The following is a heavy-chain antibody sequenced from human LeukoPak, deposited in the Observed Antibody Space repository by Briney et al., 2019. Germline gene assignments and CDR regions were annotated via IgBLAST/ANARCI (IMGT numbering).Heavy chain of an antibody. CDR1: GYTFKNYA. V-gene: IGHV1-18*01. Sequence: ASVKVSCRASGYTFKNYAISWVRQAPGQGLEWMAWISTYNGDTHYAQKFQGRVTMTTDTSTSTAYMELSRLTSDDAAVFYCAKSLGSAYSSGWYIFYYWGQGTLVTVSS. D-gene: IGHD6-19*01. J-gene: IGHJ4*02. CDR2: ISTYNGDT. CDR3: AKSLGSAYSSGWYIFYY.